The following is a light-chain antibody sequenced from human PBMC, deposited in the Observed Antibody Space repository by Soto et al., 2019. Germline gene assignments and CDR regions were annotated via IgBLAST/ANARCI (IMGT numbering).Light chain of an antibody. V-gene: IGKV3-11*01. CDR2: DAS. CDR1: QSISTY. Sequence: EVVLTQSPATLSLSPGERATLSCTASQSISTYLTWYQHKPGQAPRLLIYDASRRAPGIPARFSGSGSGTDFTLTISRLEPEDFAVYYCQQHRNWPPLTFGGGTKVEIK. CDR3: QQHRNWPPLT. J-gene: IGKJ4*01.